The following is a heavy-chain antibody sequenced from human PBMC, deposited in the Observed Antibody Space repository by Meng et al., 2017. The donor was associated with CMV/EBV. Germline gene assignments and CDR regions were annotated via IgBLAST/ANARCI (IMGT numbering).Heavy chain of an antibody. J-gene: IGHJ4*02. Sequence: GISCSKYGRQWVRQAPGKGLEWVALMWYEGRMESYADSVQGRFTVSRDNSENRLYLQMDSLRAEDTAVYYCVKDIGSGSYFSNFGYWGQGTLVTVSS. CDR2: MWYEGRME. CDR3: VKDIGSGSYFSNFGY. V-gene: IGHV3-33*03. CDR1: GISCSKYG. D-gene: IGHD1-26*01.